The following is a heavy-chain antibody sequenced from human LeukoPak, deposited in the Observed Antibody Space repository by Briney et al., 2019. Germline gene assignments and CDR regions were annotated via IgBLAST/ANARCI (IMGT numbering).Heavy chain of an antibody. D-gene: IGHD1-14*01. Sequence: SETLSLTCTVSAASVSSYYWSWIRQPPGKGLEWIGYIYYSGSTNYNPSLKSRVTGFVDTSKNQVSLRLSSVTAADTAVYYCARHGTISSESYFDYWGQGALVTVSS. CDR2: IYYSGST. V-gene: IGHV4-59*08. CDR1: AASVSSYY. CDR3: ARHGTISSESYFDY. J-gene: IGHJ4*02.